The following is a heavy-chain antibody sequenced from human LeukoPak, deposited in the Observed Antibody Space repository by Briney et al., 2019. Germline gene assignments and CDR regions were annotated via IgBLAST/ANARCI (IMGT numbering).Heavy chain of an antibody. CDR2: INHSGST. D-gene: IGHD4/OR15-4a*01. V-gene: IGHV4-34*01. CDR1: GGSFSGYY. J-gene: IGHJ4*02. Sequence: PSETLSLTCAVYGGSFSGYYWSWIRQPPGKGLEWIGEINHSGSTNYNPSLKSRVTISVDTSKNQFSLKLSSVTAADTAVYYCARPPDYGPPNFDYWGQGTLVTVSS. CDR3: ARPPDYGPPNFDY.